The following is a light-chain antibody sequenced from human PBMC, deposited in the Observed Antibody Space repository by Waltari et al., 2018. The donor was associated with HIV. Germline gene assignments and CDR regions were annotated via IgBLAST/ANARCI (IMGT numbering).Light chain of an antibody. CDR2: DVS. J-gene: IGLJ1*01. V-gene: IGLV2-14*03. Sequence: QSALTQPASVSGSPGQSITISCTGTSSDVGSTKYVSWHKQYPGEAPKLIIHDVSDRPSGISNRFSGSKSCHMASLTISGLQTEDEADYYCSSYTSSSTYVFGTGTRVTVL. CDR1: SSDVGSTKY. CDR3: SSYTSSSTYV.